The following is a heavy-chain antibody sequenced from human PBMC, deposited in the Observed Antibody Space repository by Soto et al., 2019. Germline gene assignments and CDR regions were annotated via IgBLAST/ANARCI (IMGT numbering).Heavy chain of an antibody. CDR2: IFYSGST. J-gene: IGHJ4*02. CDR1: GGSISSYY. Sequence: SETLSLTCTVSGGSISSYYWSWIRQPPGKGLEWIGYIFYSGSTNYNPSLKSRVTISVDTSKNQFSLKLSSVTAADTAVYYCARFPRGYSYGHFDYWGQGTLVTVSS. D-gene: IGHD5-18*01. CDR3: ARFPRGYSYGHFDY. V-gene: IGHV4-59*01.